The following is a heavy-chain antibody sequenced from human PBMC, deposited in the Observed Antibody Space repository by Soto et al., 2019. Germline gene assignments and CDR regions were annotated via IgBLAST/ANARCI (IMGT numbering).Heavy chain of an antibody. V-gene: IGHV4-39*01. CDR1: GGSISSSSYY. CDR3: ACIFSGGYGYGFYYYGMDV. Sequence: SSETLSLTCTVSGGSISSSSYYWGWIRQPPGKGLEWIGSIYYSGSTYYNPSLKSRVTISVDTSKNQFSLKLGSVTAADTAVYYCACIFSGGYGYGFYYYGMDVWGQGTTVTVSS. J-gene: IGHJ6*02. D-gene: IGHD5-18*01. CDR2: IYYSGST.